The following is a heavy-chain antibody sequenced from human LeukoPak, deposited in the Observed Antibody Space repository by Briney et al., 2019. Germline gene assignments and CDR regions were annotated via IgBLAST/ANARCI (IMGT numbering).Heavy chain of an antibody. J-gene: IGHJ3*02. V-gene: IGHV3-7*03. CDR3: ARSGGGRFLTGYVITMIVGDAFDI. CDR2: VSQDGSGK. CDR1: GFTFYTYY. Sequence: GGSLRLSCVASGFTFYTYYMAWVRQAPGKGPEWVANVSQDGSGKNYVDSVKGRFTISRDNAKNSLYLQMNSLRAADTAVYYCARSGGGRFLTGYVITMIVGDAFDIWGQGTMVTVSS. D-gene: IGHD3-22*01.